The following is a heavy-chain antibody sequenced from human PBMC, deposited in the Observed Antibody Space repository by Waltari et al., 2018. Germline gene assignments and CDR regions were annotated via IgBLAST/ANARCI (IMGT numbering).Heavy chain of an antibody. J-gene: IGHJ4*02. CDR3: ATVDTFGGIMVARFDY. CDR2: VFRSGSS. D-gene: IGHD3-16*02. Sequence: QVQLRESGPGLVKPSETLSLTCAVSGYSISNGYYWGWIRQPPGKGLEYVGSVFRSGSSYYNAALQSRVTISLDTSKNQFSLKLNSVTAADTALYYCATVDTFGGIMVARFDYWGQGILVTVSS. CDR1: GYSISNGYY. V-gene: IGHV4-38-2*01.